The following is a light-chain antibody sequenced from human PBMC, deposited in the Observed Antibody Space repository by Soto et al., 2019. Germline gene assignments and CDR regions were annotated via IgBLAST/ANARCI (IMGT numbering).Light chain of an antibody. V-gene: IGKV3-20*01. Sequence: EIVLTQSPGTLSLSPGERATLSCRASQSVTSSYLAWYQQKPGQAPRLLIYGASSRAADIPDRFSGSGSGTDFTLTISGLEPEDFAVYYCQQYGSSPVTFGQGTKVDIK. CDR2: GAS. J-gene: IGKJ1*01. CDR1: QSVTSSY. CDR3: QQYGSSPVT.